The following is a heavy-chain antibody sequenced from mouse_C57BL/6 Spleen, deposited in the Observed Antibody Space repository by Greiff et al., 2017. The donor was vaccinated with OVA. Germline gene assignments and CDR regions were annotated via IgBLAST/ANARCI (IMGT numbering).Heavy chain of an antibody. CDR1: GYTFTSYW. CDR3: ARRAVVASLDY. Sequence: QVQLQQSGAELVKPGASVKMSCKASGYTFTSYWITWVKQRPGQGLEWIGDIYPGSGSTNYNEKFKSKATLTVDTSSSTAYMQLSSLTSEDAAVDYCARRAVVASLDYWGQGTTLTVSS. D-gene: IGHD1-1*01. J-gene: IGHJ2*01. CDR2: IYPGSGST. V-gene: IGHV1-55*01.